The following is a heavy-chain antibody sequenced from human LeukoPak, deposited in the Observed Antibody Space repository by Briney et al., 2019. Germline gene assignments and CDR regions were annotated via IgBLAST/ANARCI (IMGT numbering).Heavy chain of an antibody. J-gene: IGHJ5*02. CDR2: ISSSGSTI. CDR1: GFTFSSYA. V-gene: IGHV3-48*04. D-gene: IGHD6-6*01. CDR3: ARDSSPFDP. Sequence: PGGSLRLSCAASGFTFSSYAMSWVRQAPGKGLEWVSCISSSGSTIYYADSVKGRFTISRDNAKNSLYLQMNSLRAEDTAVYYCARDSSPFDPWGQGTLVTVSS.